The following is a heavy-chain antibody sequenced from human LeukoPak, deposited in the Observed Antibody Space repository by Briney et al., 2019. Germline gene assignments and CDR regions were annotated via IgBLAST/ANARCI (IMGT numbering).Heavy chain of an antibody. CDR1: GFTFSSYA. D-gene: IGHD3-3*01. J-gene: IGHJ4*02. CDR2: ISGSGGST. CDR3: AKDKMDGYDFWSGYWGVDY. Sequence: GGSLRLSCAASGFTFSSYAMSWVRQAPGKGLEWVSAISGSGGSTYYADSVKGRFTISRDNSKNTLYLQMNSLRAEDTAVYYCAKDKMDGYDFWSGYWGVDYWGQGTLVTVSS. V-gene: IGHV3-23*01.